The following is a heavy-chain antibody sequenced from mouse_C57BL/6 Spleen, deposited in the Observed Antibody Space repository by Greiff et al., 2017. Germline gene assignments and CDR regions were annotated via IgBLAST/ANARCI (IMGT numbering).Heavy chain of an antibody. J-gene: IGHJ2*01. Sequence: EVKLQESGPELVKPGASVKIPCKASGYTFTDYNMDWVKQSHGKSLEWIGDINPNNGGTIYNQKFKGKATLTVDKSSSTAYMELRSLTSEDTAVYYCARSENYYGSSYLDYWGQGTTLTVSS. V-gene: IGHV1-18*01. D-gene: IGHD1-1*01. CDR3: ARSENYYGSSYLDY. CDR1: GYTFTDYN. CDR2: INPNNGGT.